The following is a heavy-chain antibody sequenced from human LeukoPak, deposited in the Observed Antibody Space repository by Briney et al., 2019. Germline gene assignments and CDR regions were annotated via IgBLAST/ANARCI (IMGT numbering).Heavy chain of an antibody. V-gene: IGHV3-23*01. CDR3: AKWGDYDILTGYYDPDY. D-gene: IGHD3-9*01. J-gene: IGHJ4*02. Sequence: GGSLRLSCAASGFTFSNYAMHWVRQAPGKGLEWVSAVSGRDDSTYYADPVKGRFTISRDTSKNTLYLQMNSLRAEDTAVYYCAKWGDYDILTGYYDPDYWGQGTLVTVSS. CDR1: GFTFSNYA. CDR2: VSGRDDST.